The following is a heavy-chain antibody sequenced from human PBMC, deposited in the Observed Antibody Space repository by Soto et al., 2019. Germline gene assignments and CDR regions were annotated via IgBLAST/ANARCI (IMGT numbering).Heavy chain of an antibody. CDR1: GFTLRNYE. J-gene: IGHJ6*02. CDR3: ARGSYLRGMDV. D-gene: IGHD1-26*01. V-gene: IGHV3-48*03. Sequence: EVQLVETGGGSVQPGGSLRLSCAASGFTLRNYEMNWVRQAPGKGLEWISKISGSNNNIYYADSVRGRFTISRDNAKNSLYLQMNSLRAEDTAIYYCARGSYLRGMDVWGQGTTVTVSS. CDR2: ISGSNNNI.